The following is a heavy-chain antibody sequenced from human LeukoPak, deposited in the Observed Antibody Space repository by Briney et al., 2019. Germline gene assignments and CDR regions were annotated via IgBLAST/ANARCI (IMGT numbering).Heavy chain of an antibody. V-gene: IGHV4-61*02. CDR1: GGSISSGSYY. CDR3: ASGSPYYYGSGRPDY. D-gene: IGHD3-10*01. CDR2: IYTSGST. Sequence: SETLSLTCTVFGGSISSGSYYWSWIRQPAGKGLEWIGRIYTSGSTNYNPSLKSRVTISVDTSKNQFSLKLSSVTAADTAVYYCASGSPYYYGSGRPDYWGQGTLVTVS. J-gene: IGHJ4*02.